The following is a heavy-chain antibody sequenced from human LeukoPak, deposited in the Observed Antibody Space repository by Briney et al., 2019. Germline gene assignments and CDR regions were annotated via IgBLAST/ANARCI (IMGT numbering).Heavy chain of an antibody. CDR1: GYTFTSYY. V-gene: IGHV1-46*03. Sequence: ASVKVSCKASGYTFTSYYMHWVRQAPGQGLEWMGIINPSGGSTSYAQKFQGRVTMTRDTSTSTVYMELSSLRSEDTAVYYCARDVGYCSSTSCPEYCFDYWGQGTLVTVSS. CDR2: INPSGGST. D-gene: IGHD2-2*01. CDR3: ARDVGYCSSTSCPEYCFDY. J-gene: IGHJ4*02.